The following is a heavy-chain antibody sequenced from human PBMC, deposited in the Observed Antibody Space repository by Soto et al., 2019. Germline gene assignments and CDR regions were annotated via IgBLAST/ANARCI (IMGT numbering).Heavy chain of an antibody. D-gene: IGHD2-2*01. V-gene: IGHV1-3*01. CDR3: ARHPLGYCSSTCCYPYYYYGMDD. CDR1: GYTFTSYA. J-gene: IGHJ6*02. CDR2: LNAGNGNT. Sequence: ASVKVSCKASGYTFTSYAMHWVRQAPGQRLEWMGWLNAGNGNTKYSQKFQGRVTITRDTSASPAYMELSSLRSEDTAVYYCARHPLGYCSSTCCYPYYYYGMDDWGQGTTVTVSS.